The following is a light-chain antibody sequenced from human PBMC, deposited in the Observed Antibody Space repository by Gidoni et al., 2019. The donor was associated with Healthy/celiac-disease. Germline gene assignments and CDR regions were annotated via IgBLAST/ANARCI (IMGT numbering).Light chain of an antibody. CDR1: QSVLYSSNNKNY. CDR3: QQYYCTPLT. J-gene: IGKJ1*01. V-gene: IGKV4-1*01. CDR2: WAS. Sequence: DIVMTQSPDSLAASLGERATINCKSSQSVLYSSNNKNYLAWYHQKPGQPPKLLIYWASTRESVVPDLFSGSWSGTDSPLTISRLPAEYAAVYSCQQYYCTPLTFXQXTKVEIK.